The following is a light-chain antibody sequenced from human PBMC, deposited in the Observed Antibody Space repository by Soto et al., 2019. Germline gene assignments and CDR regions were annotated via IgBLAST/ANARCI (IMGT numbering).Light chain of an antibody. J-gene: IGLJ2*01. CDR3: ATYTSTITHVV. Sequence: QSALTQPASVSGSPGQSITISCTGTSSDIGGYNYVSWFQQHAGKAPKLIIYEVSNRPSGVSNRFSGSKSGNTASLTISGLQADDECNYYCATYTSTITHVVFGGGTKLTVL. CDR2: EVS. CDR1: SSDIGGYNY. V-gene: IGLV2-14*01.